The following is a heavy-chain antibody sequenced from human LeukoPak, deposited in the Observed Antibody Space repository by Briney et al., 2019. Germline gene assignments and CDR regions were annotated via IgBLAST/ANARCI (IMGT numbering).Heavy chain of an antibody. J-gene: IGHJ4*02. CDR2: ISGSGGST. CDR3: ARDDESALSPFDY. Sequence: PGGSLRLSCAASGFTFSSYAMSWVRQAPGKGLEWVSAISGSGGSTYYADSVKGRFTISRDNSKNTLYLQMNSLRAEDTAVYYCARDDESALSPFDYWGQGTLVTVSS. D-gene: IGHD3-16*02. V-gene: IGHV3-23*01. CDR1: GFTFSSYA.